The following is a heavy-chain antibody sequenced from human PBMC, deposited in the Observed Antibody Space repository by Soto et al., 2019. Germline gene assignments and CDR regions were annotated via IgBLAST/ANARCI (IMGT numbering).Heavy chain of an antibody. CDR2: ISHSGRT. V-gene: IGHV4-34*01. Sequence: QVQLQQRGAGLLKPSETLSLTCAVYGGSFSGYYWSWFRQPPGKGLEWIGEISHSGRTKYNPSLKSRVTISVDTSNTQFSLTLSSVSAADTSVYYCASYDTSGYYVGGQGTLVTVSS. J-gene: IGHJ4*02. CDR3: ASYDTSGYYV. CDR1: GGSFSGYY. D-gene: IGHD3-22*01.